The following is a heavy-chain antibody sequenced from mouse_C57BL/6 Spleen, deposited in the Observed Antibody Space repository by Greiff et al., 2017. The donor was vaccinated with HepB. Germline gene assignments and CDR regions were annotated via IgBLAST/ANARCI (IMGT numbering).Heavy chain of an antibody. J-gene: IGHJ4*01. D-gene: IGHD1-1*02. Sequence: VQLQQSVAELVRPGASVKLSCTASGFNIKNTYMPWVKPRPEQGLEWIGRIDPANGNTKYAPKFQGKATITADTSSNTAYLQLSSLTSEDTAIYYCVYGYYAMDYWGQGTSVTVSS. CDR2: IDPANGNT. V-gene: IGHV14-3*01. CDR3: VYGYYAMDY. CDR1: GFNIKNTY.